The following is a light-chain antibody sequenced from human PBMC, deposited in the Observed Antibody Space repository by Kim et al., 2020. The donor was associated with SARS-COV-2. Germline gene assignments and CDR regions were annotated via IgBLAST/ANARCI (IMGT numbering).Light chain of an antibody. CDR1: QGISSY. CDR2: AAS. J-gene: IGKJ3*01. CDR3: QQYYSYPFT. Sequence: AIRITQSPSSLSASTGDRVTITCRASQGISSYLAWYQQKPGKAPKLLIYAASTLQSRVPSRFSGSGSGTDFTLTISCLQSEDFATYYCQQYYSYPFTFGPGTKVDIK. V-gene: IGKV1-8*01.